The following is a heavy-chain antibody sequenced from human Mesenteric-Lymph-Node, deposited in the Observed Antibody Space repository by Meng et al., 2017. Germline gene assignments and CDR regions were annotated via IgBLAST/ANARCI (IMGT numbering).Heavy chain of an antibody. CDR1: GGSFSGYY. CDR3: ARAAAVAGEFDY. D-gene: IGHD6-19*01. V-gene: IGHV4-34*01. J-gene: IGHJ4*02. CDR2: INHSGST. Sequence: SQTLSLTCAVYGGSFSGYYWSWIRQPPGKGLEWIGEINHSGSTNYNPSLKSRVSISLDTSKNQFSLKLSSVTAADTAVYYCARAAAVAGEFDYWGQGTLVTVSS.